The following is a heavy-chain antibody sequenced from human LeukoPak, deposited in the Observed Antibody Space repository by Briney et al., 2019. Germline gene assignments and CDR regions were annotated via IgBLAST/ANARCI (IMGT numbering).Heavy chain of an antibody. D-gene: IGHD3-3*01. J-gene: IGHJ4*02. V-gene: IGHV3-23*01. Sequence: GGSLRLSCAASGFTFSSYAMSWVRQAPGKGLEWVSAISGSGGSTYYADSVKGRFTISRDNSKHTLYLQMNSLRAEDTAVYYCAKVVTIFGVVNAFDYWGQGTLVTVSS. CDR3: AKVVTIFGVVNAFDY. CDR2: ISGSGGST. CDR1: GFTFSSYA.